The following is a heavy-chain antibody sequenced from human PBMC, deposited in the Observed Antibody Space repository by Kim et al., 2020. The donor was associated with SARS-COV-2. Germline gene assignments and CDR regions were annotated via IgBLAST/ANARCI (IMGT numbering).Heavy chain of an antibody. J-gene: IGHJ6*02. CDR1: GYTFTSYA. Sequence: ASVKVSCKASGYTFTSYAMHWVRQAPGQRLEWMGWINAGNGKTKYSQKFQGRVTITRDTSASTAYMELSSLRSEDTAVYYCARGYDFYYGMDVWGQGTTVTVSS. V-gene: IGHV1-3*01. CDR3: ARGYDFYYGMDV. D-gene: IGHD3-3*01. CDR2: INAGNGKT.